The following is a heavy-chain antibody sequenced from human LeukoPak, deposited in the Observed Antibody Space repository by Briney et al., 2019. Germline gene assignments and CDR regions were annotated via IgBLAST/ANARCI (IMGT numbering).Heavy chain of an antibody. J-gene: IGHJ3*02. Sequence: GGSLRLSCAASGFTFSSYAMHWVRQAPGKGLEWVAVISYDGSNKYYADSVKGRFTISRDNSRNTLYLQMNSLRAEDTAVYYCARDFVGAGAFDIWGQGTMVTVSS. V-gene: IGHV3-30-3*01. CDR2: ISYDGSNK. CDR3: ARDFVGAGAFDI. D-gene: IGHD1-26*01. CDR1: GFTFSSYA.